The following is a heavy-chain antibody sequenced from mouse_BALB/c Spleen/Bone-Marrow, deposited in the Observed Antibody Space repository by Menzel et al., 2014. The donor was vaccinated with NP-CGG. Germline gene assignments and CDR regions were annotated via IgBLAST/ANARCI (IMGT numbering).Heavy chain of an antibody. J-gene: IGHJ1*01. CDR3: ARDRYYYGSPYWYFDV. CDR1: GFSLTSYG. Sequence: VQLVESGPGLVAPSQSLSITCTVSGFSLTSYGVHWVRQPPGEGLEWLGVIWSSGSTNSYSTLLSRLSITKDNAKSQVFLKKNSLQTDDTAMYYCARDRYYYGSPYWYFDVWGAGTTVTVSS. D-gene: IGHD1-1*01. V-gene: IGHV2-9*02. CDR2: IWSSGST.